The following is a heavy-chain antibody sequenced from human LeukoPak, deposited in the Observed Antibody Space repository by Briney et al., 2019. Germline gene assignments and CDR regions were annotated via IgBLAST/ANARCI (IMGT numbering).Heavy chain of an antibody. CDR2: INPNSGNT. Sequence: ASVKVSCKASGYTFTGYYMHWVRQAPGQGLEWMGWINPNSGNTGYAQKFQGRVTITRNTSISTAYMELSSLRSEDTAVYYCARGGPTYYDFWSGYYTVDYWGQGTLVTVSS. D-gene: IGHD3-3*01. J-gene: IGHJ4*02. CDR1: GYTFTGYY. V-gene: IGHV1-8*03. CDR3: ARGGPTYYDFWSGYYTVDY.